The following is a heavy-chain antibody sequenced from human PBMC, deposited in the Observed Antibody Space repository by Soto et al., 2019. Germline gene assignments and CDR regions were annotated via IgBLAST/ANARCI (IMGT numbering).Heavy chain of an antibody. CDR3: ASTAGILLWFGELRYYFDF. V-gene: IGHV4-34*01. CDR1: GGPFSGYY. J-gene: IGHJ4*02. D-gene: IGHD3-10*01. Sequence: QVHLQQWGAGLLKPSETLSLTCAVYGGPFSGYYWSWIRQPPGKGLEWIGEINHSGSTNYNPSLKSRVTISMDTSKNQFSLKLSSVTAADTAVYYCASTAGILLWFGELRYYFDFWGQGTLVTV. CDR2: INHSGST.